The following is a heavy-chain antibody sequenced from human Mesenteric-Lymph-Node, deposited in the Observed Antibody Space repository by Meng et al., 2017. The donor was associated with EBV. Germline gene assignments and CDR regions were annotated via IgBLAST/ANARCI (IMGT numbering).Heavy chain of an antibody. Sequence: NRWGAGLWMAAETSSLLCAVSGGSFGGFYWSGVRQPPGKGLEWIGEINHIGSTSYNPSLKSRVTMSIDTSKNQFSLKLSSVTAADTAVYYCARGGGNYYIDYWGQGILVTVSS. D-gene: IGHD1-26*01. J-gene: IGHJ4*02. CDR1: GGSFGGFY. V-gene: IGHV4-34*01. CDR3: ARGGGNYYIDY. CDR2: INHIGST.